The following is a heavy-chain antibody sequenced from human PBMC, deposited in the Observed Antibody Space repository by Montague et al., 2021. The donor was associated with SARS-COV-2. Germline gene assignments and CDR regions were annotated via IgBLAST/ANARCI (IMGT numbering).Heavy chain of an antibody. CDR2: IYDSGAA. CDR3: VRDHPYGGPRGAYDI. V-gene: IGHV4-59*01. CDR1: GGSITGYY. J-gene: IGHJ3*02. D-gene: IGHD4-23*01. Sequence: SETLSLTCTVSGGSITGYYWSWIRQSPGKGLEWIAYIYDSGAANYNPSLGSRVTISTDTSKNQLSLKVNSVTAADTAVYYCVRDHPYGGPRGAYDIWGQGTVVTVSS.